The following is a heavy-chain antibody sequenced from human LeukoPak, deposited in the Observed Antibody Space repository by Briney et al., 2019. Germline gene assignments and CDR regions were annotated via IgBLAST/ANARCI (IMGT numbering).Heavy chain of an antibody. D-gene: IGHD3-3*01. CDR3: AKGALEWLLGIDY. V-gene: IGHV3-30*18. CDR2: ISYDGSNK. CDR1: GFTFSSYG. J-gene: IGHJ4*02. Sequence: PGGSLRLFCAASGFTFSSYGMHWVRQAPGKGLEWVAVISYDGSNKYYADSVKGRFTISRDNSKNTLYLQMNSLRAEDTAVYYCAKGALEWLLGIDYWGQGTLVTVSS.